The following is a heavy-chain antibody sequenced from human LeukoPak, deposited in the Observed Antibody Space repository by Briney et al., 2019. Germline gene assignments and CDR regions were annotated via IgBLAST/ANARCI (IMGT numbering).Heavy chain of an antibody. CDR1: GFTFSSYG. CDR2: ISYDGSNK. J-gene: IGHJ4*02. V-gene: IGHV3-30*03. CDR3: ARGSDLAAAVR. Sequence: GGSLRLSCAASGFTFSSYGMHWVRQAPGKGLEWVAVISYDGSNKYYADSVKGRFTISRDNSKNTLYLQMNSLRAEDTAVYYCARGSDLAAAVRGGQGTLVTVSS. D-gene: IGHD6-13*01.